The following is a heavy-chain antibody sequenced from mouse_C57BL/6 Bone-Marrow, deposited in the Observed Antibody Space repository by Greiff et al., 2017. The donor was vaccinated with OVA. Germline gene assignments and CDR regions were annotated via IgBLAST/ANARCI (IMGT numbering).Heavy chain of an antibody. CDR2: INPYNGGT. V-gene: IGHV1-19*01. D-gene: IGHD1-1*01. J-gene: IGHJ3*01. Sequence: EVQLQQSGPVLVKPGASVKMSCKASGYTFTDYYMNWVKQSHGKSLEWIGVINPYNGGTSYNQKFKGKATLTVDKSSSTAYMELNSLTSEDSAVYYCARGFDGSSGSWFAYWGQGTLVTVSA. CDR1: GYTFTDYY. CDR3: ARGFDGSSGSWFAY.